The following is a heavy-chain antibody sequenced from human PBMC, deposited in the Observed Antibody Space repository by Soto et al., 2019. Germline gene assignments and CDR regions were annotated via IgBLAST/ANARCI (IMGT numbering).Heavy chain of an antibody. CDR2: ISAYNGNT. V-gene: IGHV1-18*01. J-gene: IGHJ3*02. CDR3: ARKQGNGPGFAFDI. CDR1: GYTFTSYG. D-gene: IGHD6-13*01. Sequence: QVQLVQSGAEVKKPGASVKVSCKASGYTFTSYGISWVRQAPGQGLEWMGWISAYNGNTNYAQKLQGRVTMTTHTSTSTGYMGLSSLSSDAAAVYYCARKQGNGPGFAFDIWGQGTMVTVSS.